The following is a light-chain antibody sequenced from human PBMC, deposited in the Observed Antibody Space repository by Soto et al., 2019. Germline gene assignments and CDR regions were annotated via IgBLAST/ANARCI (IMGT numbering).Light chain of an antibody. J-gene: IGLJ1*01. CDR2: EVT. CDR3: NSYVGSNNYV. Sequence: QSALTQPPSASGSPGQSVTISCIGTASDIGRYNYVSWYQHHPGKAPKLIIYEVTKRPSGVPDRSSGSKSGNTASLTVSGLQADDEVDYYCNSYVGSNNYVFGTGTKVTVL. CDR1: ASDIGRYNY. V-gene: IGLV2-8*01.